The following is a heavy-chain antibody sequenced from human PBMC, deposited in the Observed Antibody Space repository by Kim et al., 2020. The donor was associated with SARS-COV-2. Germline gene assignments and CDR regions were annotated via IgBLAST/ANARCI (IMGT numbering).Heavy chain of an antibody. CDR3: ARDFWAAGTQDFQH. J-gene: IGHJ1*01. D-gene: IGHD6-13*01. Sequence: ASVKVSCKASGYTFTSYAMNWVRQAPGQGLEWMGWINTNTGNPTYAQGFTGRFVFSLDTSVSTAYLQISSLKAEDTAVYYCARDFWAAGTQDFQHWGQGTLVTVSS. V-gene: IGHV7-4-1*02. CDR1: GYTFTSYA. CDR2: INTNTGNP.